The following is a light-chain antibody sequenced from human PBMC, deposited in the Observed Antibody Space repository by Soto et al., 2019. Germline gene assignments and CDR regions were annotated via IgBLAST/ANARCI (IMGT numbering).Light chain of an antibody. V-gene: IGLV2-14*01. CDR3: TSYTTSSTWV. Sequence: QSALTQPASVSGSPGQSITISCSGTSGDVGFYNYVSWFQQYPGKAPKLMIFEVTNRPSGVSDRFSGSKSDNTASLTISGLQVDDEADYFCTSYTTSSTWVFGGGTKLTVL. CDR1: SGDVGFYNY. CDR2: EVT. J-gene: IGLJ3*02.